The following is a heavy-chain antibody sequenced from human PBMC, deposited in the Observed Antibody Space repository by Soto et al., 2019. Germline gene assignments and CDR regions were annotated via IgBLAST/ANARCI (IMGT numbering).Heavy chain of an antibody. CDR3: ARHIPMVPHYFDY. CDR2: IAYSGST. D-gene: IGHD3-10*01. CDR1: GGSISSGNYY. V-gene: IGHV4-30-4*01. J-gene: IGHJ4*02. Sequence: QVQLQESGPGLVKPSQTLSLTCTVSGGSISSGNYYWSWIRQPPGKGLEWIGYIAYSGSTYYNPSLKSRVTISVDTSKHQFSRKLSSVAAADTAVYFCARHIPMVPHYFDYWGQGTLVTVPS.